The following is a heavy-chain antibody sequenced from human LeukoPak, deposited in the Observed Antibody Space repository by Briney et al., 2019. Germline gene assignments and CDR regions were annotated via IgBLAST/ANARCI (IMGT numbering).Heavy chain of an antibody. CDR1: GFTFSSYS. V-gene: IGHV3-21*01. Sequence: PGGSLRLSCAASGFTFSSYSMNWVRQAPGKGLEWVSSISSSSSYIYYADSVKGRFTISRDNAKNSLYLQMNSLRAEDTAVYYCARIYCSSTSCYTIIGTALXYWGQGTLVTVSS. D-gene: IGHD2-2*02. CDR3: ARIYCSSTSCYTIIGTALXY. CDR2: ISSSSSYI. J-gene: IGHJ4*02.